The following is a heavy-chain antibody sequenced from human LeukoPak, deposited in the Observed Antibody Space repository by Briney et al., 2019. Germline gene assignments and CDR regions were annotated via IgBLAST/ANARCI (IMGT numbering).Heavy chain of an antibody. Sequence: PGGSLRLSCAASGFTFSSYEMNWVRQAPGKGLEWVSYITGSGSPIYYADSVKGRFTISRDNAKNSLYLQMNSLRAEDTAVYYCARALSSTVTIDYWGQGTLVTVSS. CDR1: GFTFSSYE. CDR3: ARALSSTVTIDY. CDR2: ITGSGSPI. V-gene: IGHV3-48*03. J-gene: IGHJ4*02. D-gene: IGHD4-17*01.